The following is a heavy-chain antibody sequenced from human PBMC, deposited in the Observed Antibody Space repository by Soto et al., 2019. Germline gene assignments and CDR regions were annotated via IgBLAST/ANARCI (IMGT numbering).Heavy chain of an antibody. CDR3: ARESGEKWTYEAH. V-gene: IGHV4-4*07. Sequence: SETLSLTCTVSGAYVSDFSWSWIRQPAGKGLEWIGRITVNGITQYTPSFRSRVTMSMDTSRNQFSLNLQSATAADTALYYCARESGEKWTYEAHWGQGTLVTVSS. CDR1: GAYVSDFS. CDR2: ITVNGIT. J-gene: IGHJ1*01. D-gene: IGHD1-26*01.